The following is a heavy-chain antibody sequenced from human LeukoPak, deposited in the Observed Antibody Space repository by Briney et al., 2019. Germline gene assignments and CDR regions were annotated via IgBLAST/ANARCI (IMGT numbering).Heavy chain of an antibody. Sequence: PSETLSLTCTVSGVSISGYYWSWIRQPPGKGLEWIGYIYYSGSTNYNPSLKSRVTISVDTSKNQFSLELSSVTAADTAVYYCARGNTGYGMDVWGQGTTVTVSS. CDR2: IYYSGST. V-gene: IGHV4-59*01. CDR1: GVSISGYY. D-gene: IGHD5-18*01. CDR3: ARGNTGYGMDV. J-gene: IGHJ6*02.